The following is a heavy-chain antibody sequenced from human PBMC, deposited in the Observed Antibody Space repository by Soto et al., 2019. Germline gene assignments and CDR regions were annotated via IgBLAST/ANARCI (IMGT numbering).Heavy chain of an antibody. CDR1: GGTFSSYA. J-gene: IGHJ4*02. V-gene: IGHV1-69*13. Sequence: SVKVSCKASGGTFSSYAISWVRQAPGQGLEWMGGIIPIFGTANYAQKFQGRVTITADESTSTAYMELSSLRSEDTAVYYCASLRGAAVAGYSSGWFYFDYWGQGTLVTVSS. D-gene: IGHD6-19*01. CDR3: ASLRGAAVAGYSSGWFYFDY. CDR2: IIPIFGTA.